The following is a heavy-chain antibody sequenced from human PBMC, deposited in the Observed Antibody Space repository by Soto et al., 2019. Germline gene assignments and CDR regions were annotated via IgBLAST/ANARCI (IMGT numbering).Heavy chain of an antibody. CDR1: GFTFSSYA. CDR3: AKTVTDYDILTGYYLFDY. V-gene: IGHV3-23*01. Sequence: GGSLRLSCAASGFTFSSYAMSWVRQAPGKGLEWVSAISGSGGSTYYADSVKGRFTISRDNSKNTLYLQMNSLRAEDTAVYYCAKTVTDYDILTGYYLFDYWGQGTLVTVSS. J-gene: IGHJ4*02. D-gene: IGHD3-9*01. CDR2: ISGSGGST.